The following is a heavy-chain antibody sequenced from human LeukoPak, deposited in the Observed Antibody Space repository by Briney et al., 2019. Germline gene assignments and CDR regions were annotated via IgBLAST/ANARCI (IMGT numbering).Heavy chain of an antibody. D-gene: IGHD6-13*01. CDR2: IYTSGST. CDR1: GGSISSGSYY. Sequence: PSETLSLTCTVSGGSISSGSYYWSWIRQPAGKGLEWIGRIYTSGSTNYNPSLKSRVTISVDTSKNQFSLKLSSVTAADTAVYYCARGEYSSSWTVLGYYFDYWGQGTLVTVSS. CDR3: ARGEYSSSWTVLGYYFDY. J-gene: IGHJ4*02. V-gene: IGHV4-61*02.